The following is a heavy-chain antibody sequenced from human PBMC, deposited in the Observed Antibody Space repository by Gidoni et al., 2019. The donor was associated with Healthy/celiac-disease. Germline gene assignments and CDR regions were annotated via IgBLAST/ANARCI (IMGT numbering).Heavy chain of an antibody. Sequence: QVQLVESGGGVVQPGRSLRLSCAASGFTFRSYGMPWVRQAPGKGLEWVAVISYDGSNKYYADSVKGRFTISRDNSKNTLYLQMNSLRAEDTAVYYCAKSLKEADTIFGVVTDWFDPWGQGTLVTVSS. CDR3: AKSLKEADTIFGVVTDWFDP. V-gene: IGHV3-30*18. CDR2: ISYDGSNK. D-gene: IGHD3-3*01. CDR1: GFTFRSYG. J-gene: IGHJ5*02.